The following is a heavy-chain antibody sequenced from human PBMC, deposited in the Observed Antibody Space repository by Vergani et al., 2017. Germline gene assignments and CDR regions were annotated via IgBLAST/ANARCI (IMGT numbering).Heavy chain of an antibody. D-gene: IGHD3-10*01. Sequence: QVQLQESGPGLVKPSQTLSLTCTVSGGSISSGDYYWSWIRQPPGKGLEWIGYIYYSGSTYYNPSLKSLVTISVDTSKNQFSLKLISVTAADTAVYYRARDSPIPAYHYYGSGSYPYYFDYWGQGTLVAVSS. J-gene: IGHJ4*02. CDR2: IYYSGST. CDR1: GGSISSGDYY. CDR3: ARDSPIPAYHYYGSGSYPYYFDY. V-gene: IGHV4-30-4*08.